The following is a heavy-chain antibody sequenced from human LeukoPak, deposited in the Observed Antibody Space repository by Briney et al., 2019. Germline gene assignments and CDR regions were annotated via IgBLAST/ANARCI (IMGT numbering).Heavy chain of an antibody. CDR1: GGSISSYY. CDR2: IYYSGST. J-gene: IGHJ6*02. V-gene: IGHV4-59*01. CDR3: ARGGVTSLDYYYYGMDV. D-gene: IGHD3-10*01. Sequence: PSETLSLTCTVSGGSISSYYWSWIRQPPGKGLEWIGYIYYSGSTNYNPSLKSRVTISVDTSKNQFSLKLSSVTAADTAVYYRARGGVTSLDYYYYGMDVWGQGTTVTVSS.